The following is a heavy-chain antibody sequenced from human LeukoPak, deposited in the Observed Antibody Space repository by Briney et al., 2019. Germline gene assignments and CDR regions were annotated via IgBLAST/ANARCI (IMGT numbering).Heavy chain of an antibody. V-gene: IGHV1-2*02. J-gene: IGHJ4*02. CDR2: IHPSSGVA. CDR3: AARAGTGVEY. CDR1: GYTFTAYY. Sequence: ASVKVSCKASGYTFTAYYLNWVRQAPGQGLEWLGWIHPSSGVAKLPQRFQGRVTMARDTSITTAYMELSSLRSEDTAVYYCAARAGTGVEYWGQGTLVTVSS. D-gene: IGHD6-19*01.